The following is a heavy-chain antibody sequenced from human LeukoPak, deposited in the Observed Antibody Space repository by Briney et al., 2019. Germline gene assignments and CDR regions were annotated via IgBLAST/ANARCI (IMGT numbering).Heavy chain of an antibody. D-gene: IGHD3-22*01. CDR1: GYSFTSYW. J-gene: IGHJ3*02. Sequence: GESLKISCEVSGYSFTSYWIGWVRQMPGKGLEWMGIIYPDDSDTRYSPSFQGQVSISADKSITTGYLQWRSLKASDTAMYYCARQRSTAYYDSSGLPYDAFDIWGQGTMVTVPS. CDR2: IYPDDSDT. V-gene: IGHV5-51*01. CDR3: ARQRSTAYYDSSGLPYDAFDI.